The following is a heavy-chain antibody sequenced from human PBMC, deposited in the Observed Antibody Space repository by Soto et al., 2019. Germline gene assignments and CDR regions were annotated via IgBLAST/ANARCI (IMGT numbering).Heavy chain of an antibody. CDR3: AKHSGYDHYYDMDV. CDR2: IIGSGGTP. D-gene: IGHD5-12*01. CDR1: GFTFDIYA. Sequence: SLRLSCAASGFTFDIYAMSWVRQAPGKGLEWVSTIIGSGGTPYYADSVKGRFTISRDNSKNTLYVQMNSLRADDTAEYYCAKHSGYDHYYDMDVWGQGTTVTVSS. J-gene: IGHJ6*02. V-gene: IGHV3-23*01.